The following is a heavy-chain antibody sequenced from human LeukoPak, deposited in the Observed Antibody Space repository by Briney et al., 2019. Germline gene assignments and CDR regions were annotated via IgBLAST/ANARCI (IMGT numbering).Heavy chain of an antibody. D-gene: IGHD3-9*01. J-gene: IGHJ4*02. CDR2: ISSSSTI. CDR1: GFTFSSYS. V-gene: IGHV3-48*01. Sequence: GGSLRLSCAASGFTFSSYSMNWVRQAPGKGLEWVSYISSSSTIYYADSVKGRFTISRDNAKNSLYLQMNSLRAEDTAVYYCARDAGYDILTGYYYFDYWGQGTLVTVSS. CDR3: ARDAGYDILTGYYYFDY.